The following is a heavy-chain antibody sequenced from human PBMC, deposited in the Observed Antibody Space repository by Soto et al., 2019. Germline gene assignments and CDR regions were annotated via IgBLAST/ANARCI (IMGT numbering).Heavy chain of an antibody. CDR2: IYHSGST. V-gene: IGHV4-30-2*01. J-gene: IGHJ4*02. D-gene: IGHD3-3*01. CDR3: ARYYDFWSGYYTSYFDY. CDR1: GGSISSGGYS. Sequence: LSLTCAVSGGSISSGGYSWSWIRQPPGKGLEWIGYIYHSGSTYYNPSLKSRVTISVDRSKNQFSLKLSSVTAADTAVYYCARYYDFWSGYYTSYFDYWGQGTLVTVSS.